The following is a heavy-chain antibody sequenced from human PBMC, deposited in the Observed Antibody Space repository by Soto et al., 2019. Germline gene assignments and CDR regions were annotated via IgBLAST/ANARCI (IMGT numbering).Heavy chain of an antibody. Sequence: SETLSLTCTVSGGSISSYYWSWIRQPPGKGLEWIGYIYYSGSTNYNPSLKSRVTISVDTSKNQFSLKLSSVAAADTAVYYCARDTDYYDSSGYTDNWFDPWGQGTLVTVSS. CDR1: GGSISSYY. D-gene: IGHD3-22*01. V-gene: IGHV4-59*01. CDR3: ARDTDYYDSSGYTDNWFDP. J-gene: IGHJ5*02. CDR2: IYYSGST.